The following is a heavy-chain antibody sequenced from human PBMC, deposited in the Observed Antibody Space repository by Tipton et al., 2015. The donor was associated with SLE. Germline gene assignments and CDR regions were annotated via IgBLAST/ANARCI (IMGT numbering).Heavy chain of an antibody. D-gene: IGHD2-2*01. Sequence: TLSLTCAVYGGSFSGYYWSWIRQPPGKGLEWIGEINHSGSTNYNPSLKSRVTISVDTSKNQFSLKLSSVTAADTAVYYCARANIVVVPAALDYWGQGTLVPVSS. V-gene: IGHV4-34*01. CDR3: ARANIVVVPAALDY. CDR1: GGSFSGYY. CDR2: INHSGST. J-gene: IGHJ4*02.